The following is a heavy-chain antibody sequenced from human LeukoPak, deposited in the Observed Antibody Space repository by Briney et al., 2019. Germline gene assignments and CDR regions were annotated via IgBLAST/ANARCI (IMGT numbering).Heavy chain of an antibody. CDR1: GFTFSSYA. Sequence: PGGSLRFSCAVSGFTFSSYAMHWVRQAPGKGLEWVAVISYDGSIKYYADSVKGRFTISRDNSKNTLYLQMNSLRDEDTAVYYCARSLSGNYEAWFDPWGQGTLVTVSS. J-gene: IGHJ5*02. D-gene: IGHD1-26*01. V-gene: IGHV3-30-3*01. CDR2: ISYDGSIK. CDR3: ARSLSGNYEAWFDP.